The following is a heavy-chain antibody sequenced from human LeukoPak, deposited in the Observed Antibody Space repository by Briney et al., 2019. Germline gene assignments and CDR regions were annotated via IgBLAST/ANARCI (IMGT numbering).Heavy chain of an antibody. CDR3: ARDIEAAGLFLDY. D-gene: IGHD6-13*01. CDR2: MKYDGSEK. CDR1: VFTFSSYW. V-gene: IGHV3-7*01. Sequence: RAGGSLRLSCAASVFTFSSYWMSWVRQAPGKGLEWVANMKYDGSEKYYVDSVKGRFTISRDNAKNSLYLQMNSLRAEDTAVYYCARDIEAAGLFLDYWGQGTLVTVSS. J-gene: IGHJ4*02.